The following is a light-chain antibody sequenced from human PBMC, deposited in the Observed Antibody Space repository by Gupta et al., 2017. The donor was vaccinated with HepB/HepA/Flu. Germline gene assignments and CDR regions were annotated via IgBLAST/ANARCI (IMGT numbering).Light chain of an antibody. CDR3: QQYYSTPWT. Sequence: DMVIPQSHASLAVSLGERATINCKSSQSGLYSSNNKNYLAWYQQKPGQPPKLLIYWASTRESGVPDRFSGSGSGTDFTLTISSLQAEDVAVYYCQQYYSTPWTFGQGTKVEIK. V-gene: IGKV4-1*01. J-gene: IGKJ1*01. CDR2: WAS. CDR1: QSGLYSSNNKNY.